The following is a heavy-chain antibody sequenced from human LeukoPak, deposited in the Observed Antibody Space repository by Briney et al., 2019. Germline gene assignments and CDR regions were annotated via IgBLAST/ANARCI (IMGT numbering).Heavy chain of an antibody. D-gene: IGHD3-22*01. CDR3: ARDYKSYYYDSSGYYYHLVDCGY. V-gene: IGHV1-18*01. CDR2: ISAYNGNT. CDR1: GYTFTSYG. Sequence: ASVKVSCKASGYTFTSYGISWVRQAPGQGLEWMGWISAYNGNTNYAQKLQGRVTMTTDTSTSTAYMELRSLRSDDTAVYYCARDYKSYYYDSSGYYYHLVDCGYWDQGTLVTVSS. J-gene: IGHJ4*02.